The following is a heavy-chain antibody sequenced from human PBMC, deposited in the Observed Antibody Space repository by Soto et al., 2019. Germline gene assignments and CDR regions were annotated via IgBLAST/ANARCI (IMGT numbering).Heavy chain of an antibody. D-gene: IGHD5-18*01. J-gene: IGHJ4*02. CDR2: IGTAGDT. V-gene: IGHV3-13*01. CDR3: ARGLYEDTAMVDLDY. CDR1: GFTFSSYD. Sequence: GGSLRLSCAASGFTFSSYDMHWVRQATGKGLEWVSAIGTAGDTYYPGSVKGRFTISRENAKNSLYLQMNSLRAGDTAVYYCARGLYEDTAMVDLDYWGQGTLVTVS.